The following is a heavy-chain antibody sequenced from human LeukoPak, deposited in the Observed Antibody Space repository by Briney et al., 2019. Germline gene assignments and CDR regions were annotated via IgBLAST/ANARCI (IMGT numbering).Heavy chain of an antibody. CDR2: IYTSGST. CDR3: ARGIAARPPLYYYYYYMDV. D-gene: IGHD6-6*01. V-gene: IGHV4-4*07. Sequence: SETLSLTCTVSGGSISSYYWSWIRQPAGKGLEWIGRIYTSGSTNYNPSLKSRVTMSVDTSKNQFSLKLSSVTAADTAVYYCARGIAARPPLYYYYYYMDVWGKGTTVTVSS. CDR1: GGSISSYY. J-gene: IGHJ6*03.